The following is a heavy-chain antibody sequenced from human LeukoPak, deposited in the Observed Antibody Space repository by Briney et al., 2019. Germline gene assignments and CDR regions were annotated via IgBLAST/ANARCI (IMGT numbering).Heavy chain of an antibody. V-gene: IGHV3-49*04. D-gene: IGHD3-10*01. Sequence: SLRLSCAASGFTFSSYEMNWVRQAPGKGLEWVGFIRSKAYGGTTEYAASVKGRFTISRDDSKSIAYLQMNSLKTEDTAVYYCTRALYYYGSGYAFDIWGQGTMVTVSS. CDR3: TRALYYYGSGYAFDI. J-gene: IGHJ3*02. CDR1: GFTFSSYE. CDR2: IRSKAYGGTT.